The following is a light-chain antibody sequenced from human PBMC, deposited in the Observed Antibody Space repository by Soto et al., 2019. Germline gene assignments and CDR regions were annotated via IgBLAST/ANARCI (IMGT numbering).Light chain of an antibody. J-gene: IGLJ2*01. V-gene: IGLV2-14*01. Sequence: QSVLTQPASVSGSPGQSITISCTGTSSDVGGYNYVSWYQQHPGKAPKLMIYEVSNRPSGVSIRFSGSKSGNTASLTISGLQAEDEADYYCSSYTSSSTLDVVFGGGTKLTVL. CDR1: SSDVGGYNY. CDR3: SSYTSSSTLDVV. CDR2: EVS.